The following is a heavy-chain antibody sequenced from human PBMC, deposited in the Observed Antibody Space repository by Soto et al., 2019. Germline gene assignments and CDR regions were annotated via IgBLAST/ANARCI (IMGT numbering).Heavy chain of an antibody. Sequence: EVQLVESGGGLVKPGGSLRLSCAASGFTFSSYSMNWVRQAPGKGLEWVSSISSSSSYIYYADSVKGRFTISRDNAKNSLYLQMNSRRAEDAAVYYCARAMTTVTSYYYYYGMDVWGQGTTVTVSS. CDR3: ARAMTTVTSYYYYYGMDV. CDR2: ISSSSSYI. J-gene: IGHJ6*02. CDR1: GFTFSSYS. D-gene: IGHD4-17*01. V-gene: IGHV3-21*01.